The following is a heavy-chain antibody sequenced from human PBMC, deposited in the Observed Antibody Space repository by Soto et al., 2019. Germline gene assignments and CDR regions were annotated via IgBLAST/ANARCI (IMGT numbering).Heavy chain of an antibody. CDR1: GFPFRSYE. J-gene: IGHJ6*02. D-gene: IGHD4-17*01. V-gene: IGHV3-48*03. CDR3: AILDFGDYLLSYGVDV. CDR2: ITSSSDAI. Sequence: EVQLVESGGALVHPGGSLRLSCAVSGFPFRSYEMNWVRQAPGKGPEWVSYITSSSDAIYYAASVKGRFTVSRDNAKNSLSLQMNSLRAEDTAVYYCAILDFGDYLLSYGVDVWGQGTTVTVSS.